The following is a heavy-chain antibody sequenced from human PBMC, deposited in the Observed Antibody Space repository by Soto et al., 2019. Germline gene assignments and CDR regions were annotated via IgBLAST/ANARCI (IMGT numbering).Heavy chain of an antibody. CDR2: ISSSGSTI. Sequence: EVQLVESGGGLVQPGGSLRLSCAASGFTFSSYEMNWVRQAPGKGLEWVSYISSSGSTIYYADSVKGRFTISRDNAKNSLYLEMNSLRGEDTAVYYCGRESSLYHFWRCFPSYYYHGMGVWGQGTTVTVSS. J-gene: IGHJ6*02. CDR1: GFTFSSYE. V-gene: IGHV3-48*03. CDR3: GRESSLYHFWRCFPSYYYHGMGV. D-gene: IGHD3-3*01.